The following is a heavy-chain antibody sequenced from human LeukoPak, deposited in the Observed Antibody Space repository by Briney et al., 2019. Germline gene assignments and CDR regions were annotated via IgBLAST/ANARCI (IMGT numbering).Heavy chain of an antibody. J-gene: IGHJ4*02. CDR2: INDSGST. Sequence: SETLPLTCAVSGGAFSNYFWTWIRQPPGKGLEWIAEINDSGSTNSNSSLRSRVAISLDTSKNQFSLRLTSVTAADTAVYYCARGQYCSTTTCYSARRYFDFWGQGTLVTVSS. CDR1: GGAFSNYF. V-gene: IGHV4-34*01. D-gene: IGHD2-2*01. CDR3: ARGQYCSTTTCYSARRYFDF.